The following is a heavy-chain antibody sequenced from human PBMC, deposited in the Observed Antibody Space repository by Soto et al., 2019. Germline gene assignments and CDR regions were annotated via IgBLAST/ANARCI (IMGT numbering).Heavy chain of an antibody. D-gene: IGHD6-13*01. CDR2: IYYTGST. J-gene: IGHJ4*02. Sequence: SETLSLTCTVSGGSISSSDYWWGWIRQPPGKGLEWIGSIYYTGSTYYNPSLKSRVIISVDTSKNQFSLRLSSVTAADTAVYYCARQIGRGSWSLDHWGQGTLVTFS. V-gene: IGHV4-39*01. CDR3: ARQIGRGSWSLDH. CDR1: GGSISSSDYW.